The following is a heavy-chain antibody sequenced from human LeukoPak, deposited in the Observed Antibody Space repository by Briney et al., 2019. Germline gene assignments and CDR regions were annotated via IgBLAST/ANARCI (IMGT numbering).Heavy chain of an antibody. V-gene: IGHV3-23*01. CDR3: AKDLGLERPKYYFDY. CDR1: GFTFSSYA. Sequence: GGSLRLSCAASGFTFSSYAMSWVRQAPGKGLEWVSAISGSGGSTYYAESVKGRFTISRDNSKNTLYLQMKSLRAEDTAVYYCAKDLGLERPKYYFDYWGQGTLVTVSS. J-gene: IGHJ4*02. D-gene: IGHD1-1*01. CDR2: ISGSGGST.